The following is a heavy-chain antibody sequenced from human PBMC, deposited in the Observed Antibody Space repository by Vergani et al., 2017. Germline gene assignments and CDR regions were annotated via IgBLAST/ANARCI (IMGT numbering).Heavy chain of an antibody. J-gene: IGHJ5*02. CDR1: GFTFNQYG. Sequence: VQLVESGGGVVQPGRSLRLSCAAPGFTFNQYGMHWVRQAPGKGLEWVAVTWYDGNNKQYADSVKGRFTISRDNSKSTMYLQMNSLRDEDTGVYYCARDLRLLYNRFDPWGQGTLVTVSS. CDR3: ARDLRLLYNRFDP. V-gene: IGHV3-33*01. D-gene: IGHD1-14*01. CDR2: TWYDGNNK.